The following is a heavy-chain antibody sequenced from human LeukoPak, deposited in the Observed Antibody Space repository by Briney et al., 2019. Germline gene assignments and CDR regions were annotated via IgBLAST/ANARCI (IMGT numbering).Heavy chain of an antibody. Sequence: PSETLSLTCAVYGGSFSGYYWSWIRQPPGKGLEWIGEINHSGSTNYNPSLKSRVTISVDTSKNQFSLKLSSVTAADTAVYYCARHSGWLDYWGQGTLVTVSS. CDR3: ARHSGWLDY. V-gene: IGHV4-34*01. CDR2: INHSGST. CDR1: GGSFSGYY. D-gene: IGHD6-19*01. J-gene: IGHJ4*02.